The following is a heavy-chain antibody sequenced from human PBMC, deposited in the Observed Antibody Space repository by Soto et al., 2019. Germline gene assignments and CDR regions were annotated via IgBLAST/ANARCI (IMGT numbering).Heavy chain of an antibody. CDR2: ISGSGGST. D-gene: IGHD6-19*01. J-gene: IGHJ2*01. Sequence: EVQLLESGGGLVQPGGSLRLSCAASGFTFSSYAMTWVRQAPGKGLECVSAISGSGGSTYYADSVKGRFTISRDNSKNTLYLQMNSLRAEDTAVYYCAKYRRSVADGGWYFDLWGRGTLVTVSS. CDR3: AKYRRSVADGGWYFDL. CDR1: GFTFSSYA. V-gene: IGHV3-23*01.